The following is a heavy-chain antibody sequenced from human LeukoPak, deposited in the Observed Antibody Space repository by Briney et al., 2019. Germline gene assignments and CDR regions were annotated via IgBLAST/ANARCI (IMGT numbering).Heavy chain of an antibody. Sequence: ASVKVSCKASGYTFTGYYMHWVRQAPGQGLEWMGWINPNSGGTNYAQKLQGRVTMTTDTSTSTAYMELRSLRSDDTAVYYCAKNHRSGSYDHWFDPWGQGTLVTVSS. D-gene: IGHD3-10*01. J-gene: IGHJ5*02. V-gene: IGHV1-2*02. CDR2: INPNSGGT. CDR3: AKNHRSGSYDHWFDP. CDR1: GYTFTGYY.